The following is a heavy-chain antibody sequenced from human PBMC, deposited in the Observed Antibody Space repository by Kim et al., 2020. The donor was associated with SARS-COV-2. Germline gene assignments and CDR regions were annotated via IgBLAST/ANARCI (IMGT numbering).Heavy chain of an antibody. CDR1: GGTFSSYA. Sequence: SVKVSCKASGGTFSSYAISWVRQAPGQGLEWMGGIIPIFGTANYAQKFQGRVTITADESTSTAYMELSSLRSEDTAVYYCARDRRYSSSWYYYYGMDVWGQGTTVTVSS. CDR2: IIPIFGTA. V-gene: IGHV1-69*13. CDR3: ARDRRYSSSWYYYYGMDV. J-gene: IGHJ6*02. D-gene: IGHD6-13*01.